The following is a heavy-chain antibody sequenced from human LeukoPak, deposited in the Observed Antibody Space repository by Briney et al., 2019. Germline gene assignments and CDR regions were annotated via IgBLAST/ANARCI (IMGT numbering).Heavy chain of an antibody. D-gene: IGHD1/OR15-1a*01. V-gene: IGHV1-8*01. CDR1: GYTFTSYD. CDR2: MNPNSGNT. J-gene: IGHJ4*02. CDR3: ARDVEQMSDY. Sequence: ASVKVSCKASGYTFTSYDINWVRQATGQGLEWMGWMNPNSGNTDYARQLQGRVTMTTDTSTSTAYLELRSLKSNDTAVYYCARDVEQMSDYWGQGTLVTVSS.